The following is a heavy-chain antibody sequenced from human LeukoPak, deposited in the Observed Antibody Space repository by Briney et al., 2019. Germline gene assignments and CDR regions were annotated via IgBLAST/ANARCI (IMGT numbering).Heavy chain of an antibody. D-gene: IGHD1-14*01. CDR1: GGSISNSGYY. CDR2: IYYSGDT. V-gene: IGHV4-39*01. Sequence: KPSETLSLTCTVSGGSISNSGYYWGWIRPPPGKGLEWIGSIYYSGDTYYNPSLKSRVTISVDTSKNQFSLKLSSVTAADTTVYYSARAYNRATFDYWGQGTLVTVSS. CDR3: ARAYNRATFDY. J-gene: IGHJ4*02.